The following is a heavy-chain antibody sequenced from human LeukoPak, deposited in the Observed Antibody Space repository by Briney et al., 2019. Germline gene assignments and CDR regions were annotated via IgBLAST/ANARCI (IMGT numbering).Heavy chain of an antibody. CDR1: GFTFGSYS. D-gene: IGHD4-17*01. CDR2: ISSSSSYI. CDR3: AKNSLSSRLRYFDY. Sequence: GGSLRLSCAASGFTFGSYSMNWVRQAPGKGLEWVSSISSSSSYIYYADSVKGRFTISRDNSKNTLFLQMNSLRTEDTAVYYCAKNSLSSRLRYFDYWGQGTLVTVSS. J-gene: IGHJ4*02. V-gene: IGHV3-21*01.